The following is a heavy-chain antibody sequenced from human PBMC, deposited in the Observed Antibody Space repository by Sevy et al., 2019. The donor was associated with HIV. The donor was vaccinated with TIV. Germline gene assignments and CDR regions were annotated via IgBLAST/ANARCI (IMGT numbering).Heavy chain of an antibody. D-gene: IGHD1-26*01. Sequence: GGSLRLSCAASGFTFSSYSMNWVRQAPGKGLEWVSAISGSSNYIYYAESVKDKFSISRDNVNNKLYLQMNSLRADDTDVYYCARGPPDGSYDYFDYWGQGTLVTVSS. V-gene: IGHV3-21*06. CDR3: ARGPPDGSYDYFDY. CDR1: GFTFSSYS. CDR2: ISGSSNYI. J-gene: IGHJ4*02.